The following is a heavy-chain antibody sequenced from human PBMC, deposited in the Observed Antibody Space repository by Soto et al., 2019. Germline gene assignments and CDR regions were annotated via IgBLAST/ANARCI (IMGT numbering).Heavy chain of an antibody. V-gene: IGHV1-69*06. Sequence: SVKVSCKASGGTFGSYGISWLRQAPGQGLEWMGSIIPIFGTPNYAQKFQGRVTITADRSTSTIYVELSSLRSEDTAVYYCAREGFSGSYYGYWGQGTLVTVSS. CDR3: AREGFSGSYYGY. J-gene: IGHJ4*02. CDR1: GGTFGSYG. D-gene: IGHD1-26*01. CDR2: IIPIFGTP.